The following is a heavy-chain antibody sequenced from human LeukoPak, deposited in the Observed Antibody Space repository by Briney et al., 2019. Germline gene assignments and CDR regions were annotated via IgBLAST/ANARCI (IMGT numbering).Heavy chain of an antibody. CDR1: GASISSYF. Sequence: SETLSLTCTVSGASISSYFWTWIRQPPGKGLEWIGNIYYSGSTNHSPSLKSRLTMSVDTSNNQVSLKLTSVTAADTAVYYCAIFGGSYLDYGGQGTLVSVSS. J-gene: IGHJ4*02. D-gene: IGHD3-10*01. CDR3: AIFGGSYLDY. V-gene: IGHV4-59*01. CDR2: IYYSGST.